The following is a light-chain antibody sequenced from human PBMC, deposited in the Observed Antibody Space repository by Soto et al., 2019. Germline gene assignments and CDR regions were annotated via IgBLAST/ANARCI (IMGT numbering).Light chain of an antibody. CDR1: QSVSRY. V-gene: IGKV3-11*01. CDR3: QQRSSWPAT. Sequence: EIVLTQSPVTLSLSPGERATLSCRASQSVSRYFAWYQQKPGQAPRLLIYDASNRATGVPARFSGSGSGTDFTLTISSLEPEDFAVYYCQQRSSWPATFGQGTKVDIK. J-gene: IGKJ1*01. CDR2: DAS.